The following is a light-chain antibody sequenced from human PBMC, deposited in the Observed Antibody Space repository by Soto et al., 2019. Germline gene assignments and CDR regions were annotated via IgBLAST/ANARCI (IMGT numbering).Light chain of an antibody. CDR1: QSVNTY. CDR3: QQRSNWLWT. V-gene: IGKV3-11*01. CDR2: DSS. Sequence: EIVLTQSPATLSFSPGERATLSCRASQSVNTYLAWFQQRPGQAPRLLIYDSSTRATGIPARFSGSGSGTDFTLTISSLEPEDFAVYYCQQRSNWLWTFGQGTKVEIK. J-gene: IGKJ1*01.